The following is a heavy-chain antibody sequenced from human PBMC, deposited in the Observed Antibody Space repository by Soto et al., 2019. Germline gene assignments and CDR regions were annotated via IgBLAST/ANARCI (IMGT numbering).Heavy chain of an antibody. CDR3: TTINYDYIWGSFGY. Sequence: SGGGLVKPGGSLRLSCAASGFTFSNAWMSWVCQAPGKGLECVGRIKSKTDGGTTDYAAPVKGRFTISRDDSKNTLYLQMNSLKTKDTAVYYCTTINYDYIWGSFGYWGQGTLVTVSS. CDR1: GFTFSNAW. V-gene: IGHV3-15*01. D-gene: IGHD3-16*01. CDR2: IKSKTDGGTT. J-gene: IGHJ4*02.